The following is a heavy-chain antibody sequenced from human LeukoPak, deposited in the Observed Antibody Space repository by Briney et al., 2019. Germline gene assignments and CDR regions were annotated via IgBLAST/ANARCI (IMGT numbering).Heavy chain of an antibody. V-gene: IGHV3-21*01. Sequence: GGSLRLSCTASGFTFSSYSMNWVRQAPGKGLEWVSSISSSSSYIYYADSVKGRFTISRDNAKNSLYLQMNSLRAEDTAVYYCARGTRGYSGYDEADYWGQGTLVTVSS. CDR3: ARGTRGYSGYDEADY. CDR2: ISSSSSYI. CDR1: GFTFSSYS. D-gene: IGHD5-12*01. J-gene: IGHJ4*02.